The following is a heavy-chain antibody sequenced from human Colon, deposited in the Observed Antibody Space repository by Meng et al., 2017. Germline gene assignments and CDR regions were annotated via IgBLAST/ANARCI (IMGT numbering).Heavy chain of an antibody. V-gene: IGHV3-23*01. Sequence: GESLKISCEASGFTFSSYAMNWVRQAPGKGLEWVSGITGSGDSASYAESVKGRFTISRDNSKNTVYLQMNSLRAEDTALYYCVKDYVVVPTTLLHWGQGTRVTVSS. CDR3: VKDYVVVPTTLLH. D-gene: IGHD2-2*01. CDR2: ITGSGDSA. CDR1: GFTFSSYA. J-gene: IGHJ4*02.